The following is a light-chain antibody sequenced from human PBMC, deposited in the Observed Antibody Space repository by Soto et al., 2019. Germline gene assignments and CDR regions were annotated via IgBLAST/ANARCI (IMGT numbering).Light chain of an antibody. Sequence: EIVLTQSPGTLSLSPGERVTLSCRASQSVNSSYLAWCQHKPGQAPRLLIYGASTRATGIPDRFSGSGSGTDFTLTIARLEPGDFAVYYCQQYGNSPQTFGQGTKVDIK. CDR1: QSVNSSY. CDR3: QQYGNSPQT. V-gene: IGKV3-20*01. CDR2: GAS. J-gene: IGKJ1*01.